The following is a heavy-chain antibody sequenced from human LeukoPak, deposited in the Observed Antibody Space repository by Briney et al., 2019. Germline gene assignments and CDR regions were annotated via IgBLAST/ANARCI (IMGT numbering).Heavy chain of an antibody. CDR3: ATRPGGSDRYYPYFDY. CDR1: GGSVSSGGCY. Sequence: PSETLPLTCAVSGGSVSSGGCYWTWIRQPPGKGLEWIGYISDSGSTNYNLSLKSRVIMSVDTSKNLFSLSLSSVTAADTAVYYCATRPGGSDRYYPYFDYWGQGALVTVSS. CDR2: ISDSGST. J-gene: IGHJ4*02. D-gene: IGHD6-19*01. V-gene: IGHV4-61*08.